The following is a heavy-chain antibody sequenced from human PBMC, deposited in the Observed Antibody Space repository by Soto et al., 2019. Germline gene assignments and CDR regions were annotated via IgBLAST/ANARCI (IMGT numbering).Heavy chain of an antibody. V-gene: IGHV4-34*01. D-gene: IGHD3-10*01. J-gene: IGHJ6*02. CDR2: IDHGGSP. CDR1: RESFSGYS. CDR3: ARRRSYCSGCGVRYYYAMDV. Sequence: ETLPHTSAVYRESFSGYSWSWIRQPPGKRLEWIGEIDHGGSPYFSPSLKSRVTISIDTSKNQFSLHLRSVTAADTAVYYCARRRSYCSGCGVRYYYAMDVWGQGTTVTVSS.